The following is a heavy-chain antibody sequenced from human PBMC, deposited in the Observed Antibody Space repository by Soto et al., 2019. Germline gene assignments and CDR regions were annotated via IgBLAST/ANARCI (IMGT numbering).Heavy chain of an antibody. V-gene: IGHV1-18*01. D-gene: IGHD6-13*01. Sequence: QVQLVQSGAEVKKPGASVKVSCKASGYTFTSYGISWVRQAPGEGREWMGWSSAYNGNTNYAQKLQGRVTMTTDTSRSTADMELRSLRSDDTAVYYCARVASSSCHDYWGQGTLVTVSS. J-gene: IGHJ4*02. CDR2: SSAYNGNT. CDR1: GYTFTSYG. CDR3: ARVASSSCHDY.